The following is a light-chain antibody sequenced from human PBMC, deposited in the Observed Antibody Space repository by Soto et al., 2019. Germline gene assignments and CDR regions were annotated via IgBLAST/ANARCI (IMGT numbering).Light chain of an antibody. CDR2: GVS. J-gene: IGLJ2*01. CDR3: SYYTSTTTVS. CDR1: SSDVGGYNY. Sequence: QSALTQPASVSGSPGQSIAISCTGTSSDVGGYNYVSWYRQHAGKAPKLMIYGVSYRHSGISNRFSGSKSGNTASLTISGIQTEDEADYYCSYYTSTTTVSFGGGTKLTVL. V-gene: IGLV2-14*01.